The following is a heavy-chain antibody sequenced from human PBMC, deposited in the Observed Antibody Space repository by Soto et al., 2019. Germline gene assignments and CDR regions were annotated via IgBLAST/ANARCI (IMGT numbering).Heavy chain of an antibody. J-gene: IGHJ3*02. CDR1: GGTFSSYA. Sequence: ASVKVSCKASGGTFSSYAISWVRQAPGQGLEWMGGIIPIFGTANYAQKFQGRVTITADESTSTACMELSSLRSEDTAVYYCANNTGFWSGYSNAFDIWGQGTMVTVSS. CDR3: ANNTGFWSGYSNAFDI. D-gene: IGHD3-3*01. V-gene: IGHV1-69*13. CDR2: IIPIFGTA.